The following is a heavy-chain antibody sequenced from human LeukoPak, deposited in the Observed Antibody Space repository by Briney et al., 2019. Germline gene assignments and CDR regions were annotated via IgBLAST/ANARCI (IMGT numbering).Heavy chain of an antibody. Sequence: SETLSFTCTVSGYSISSGYYWGWIRQPPGKGLEWIGSIYHSGSTYYNPSLKSRVTISVDTSRNQFSLKLSSVTAADTAVYYCARVYSGYDEGLGYYYYMDVWGKGTTVTVSS. D-gene: IGHD5-12*01. CDR3: ARVYSGYDEGLGYYYYMDV. J-gene: IGHJ6*03. V-gene: IGHV4-38-2*02. CDR2: IYHSGST. CDR1: GYSISSGYY.